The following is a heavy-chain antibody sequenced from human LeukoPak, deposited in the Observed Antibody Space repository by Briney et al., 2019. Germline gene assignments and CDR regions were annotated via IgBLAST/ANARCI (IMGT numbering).Heavy chain of an antibody. CDR3: AKDAGEYSSSWYYYYYYGMDV. D-gene: IGHD6-13*01. V-gene: IGHV3-74*01. J-gene: IGHJ6*02. CDR2: INSGGTIT. CDR1: GFTFSTYW. Sequence: PGGSLRLSCAASGFTFSTYWVHWVRQAPGKGLEWVSRINSGGTITDYADSVKGRFTISRDNTKNTLYLQMNSLTAEDTAVYYCAKDAGEYSSSWYYYYYYGMDVWGQGTTVTVSS.